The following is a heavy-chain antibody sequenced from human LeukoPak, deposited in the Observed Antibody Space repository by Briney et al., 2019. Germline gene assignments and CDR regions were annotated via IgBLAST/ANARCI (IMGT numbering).Heavy chain of an antibody. Sequence: GGYLRLSCAGSGFTCSSEDMRWVGQAPGEGLEWVSTISSNSDYTYYADSVKGRFTISRDNSKNTLYLQMNSLRAEDTAVYYCANSRENYFDYWGQGTLVTVSS. CDR2: ISSNSDYT. V-gene: IGHV3-23*01. CDR3: ANSRENYFDY. D-gene: IGHD5-24*01. CDR1: GFTCSSED. J-gene: IGHJ4*02.